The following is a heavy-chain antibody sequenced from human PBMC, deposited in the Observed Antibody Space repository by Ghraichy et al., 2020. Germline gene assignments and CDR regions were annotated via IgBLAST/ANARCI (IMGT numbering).Heavy chain of an antibody. CDR3: VRVVSMIRGPHKDY. J-gene: IGHJ4*02. CDR1: VESFSGYY. V-gene: IGHV4-34*01. CDR2: INHSGST. Sequence: SQTLSLTCAVYVESFSGYYWNWIRQPPGKGLEWIGEINHSGSTNYNPSLKSRVTISVDTSKNQFSLNLSSVTAADTAVYYCVRVVSMIRGPHKDYWGQGTLVTVSS. D-gene: IGHD3-10*01.